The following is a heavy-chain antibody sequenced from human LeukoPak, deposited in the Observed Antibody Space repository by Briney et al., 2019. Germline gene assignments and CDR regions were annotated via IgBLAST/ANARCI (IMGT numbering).Heavy chain of an antibody. CDR1: GYTFTGYY. CDR3: ARGYSSGWSRYDY. V-gene: IGHV1-2*02. Sequence: ASVKVSCKASGYTFTGYYMHWVRQAPGQGLEWMGWINPNSGGTNYAQKFQGRVTMTRDTSISTAYMELSRLRSDDTAVYYCARGYSSGWSRYDYWGQGTLVTVSS. CDR2: INPNSGGT. D-gene: IGHD6-19*01. J-gene: IGHJ4*02.